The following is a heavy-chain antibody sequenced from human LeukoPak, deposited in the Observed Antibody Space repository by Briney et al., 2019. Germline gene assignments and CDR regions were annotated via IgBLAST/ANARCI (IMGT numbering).Heavy chain of an antibody. Sequence: SETLSLTCAVYGRSFSGNYWSWIRQPPGKGLEWIGEVSHSGTTSYNTSLKSRVSISVDPSKNQFSLRMFFVTVADTAVYYCARRLGGYTNFDYWGHGNMVTVSS. V-gene: IGHV4-34*01. CDR1: GRSFSGNY. CDR2: VSHSGTT. D-gene: IGHD3-16*01. J-gene: IGHJ4*01. CDR3: ARRLGGYTNFDY.